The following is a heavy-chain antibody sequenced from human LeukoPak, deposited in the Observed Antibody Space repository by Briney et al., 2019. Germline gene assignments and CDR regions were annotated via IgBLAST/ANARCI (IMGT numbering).Heavy chain of an antibody. V-gene: IGHV3-11*05. Sequence: GGFLRLSCAASGFTFSQYCMTWIRQAPGKGLEWISYISSSSSYTNYADSVKGRFAISRDNDKNTVYLQMNSLRADDTAVYYCARDLSRLTVWGQGTLVTGSS. CDR1: GFTFSQYC. J-gene: IGHJ4*02. CDR3: ARDLSRLTV. CDR2: ISSSSSYT.